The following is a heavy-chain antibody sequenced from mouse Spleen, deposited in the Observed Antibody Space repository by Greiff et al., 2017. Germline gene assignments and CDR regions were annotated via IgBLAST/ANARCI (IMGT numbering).Heavy chain of an antibody. J-gene: IGHJ2*01. V-gene: IGHV5-6-4*01. CDR1: GFTFSSYT. CDR3: TRSPEAYFDY. Sequence: EVMLVESGGGLVKPGGSLKLSCAASGFTFSSYTMSWVRQTPEKRLEWVATISSGGSYTYYPDSVKGRFTISRDNAKNTLYLQMSSLKSEDTAMYYCTRSPEAYFDYWGQGTTLTVSS. CDR2: ISSGGSYT.